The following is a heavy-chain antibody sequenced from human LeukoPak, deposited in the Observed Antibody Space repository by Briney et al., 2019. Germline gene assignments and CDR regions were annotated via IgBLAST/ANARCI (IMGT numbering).Heavy chain of an antibody. V-gene: IGHV4-4*07. CDR1: GGSISTNY. J-gene: IGHJ4*02. CDR3: ARGTFDSSGYYLFDY. CDR2: IYNSGNT. D-gene: IGHD3-22*01. Sequence: KPSETLSLTCTVSGGSISTNYWSWIRQPAGKGLERIGRIYNSGNTNYSPSLESRVTMSADTSKNQFSLKLSSVTAADTAVYYCARGTFDSSGYYLFDYWGQGTPVTVSS.